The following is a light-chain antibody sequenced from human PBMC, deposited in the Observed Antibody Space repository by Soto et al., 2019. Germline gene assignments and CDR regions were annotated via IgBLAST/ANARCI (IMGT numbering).Light chain of an antibody. CDR2: WAS. CDR3: QQYYGNPYT. V-gene: IGKV4-1*01. J-gene: IGKJ2*01. CDR1: QSVLYSPNNKNY. Sequence: DIVLTQSPDSLTVSLGERATINCKSSQSVLYSPNNKNYLAWYRQKPGQPPKLLIYWASTRESGVPDRFSGSGSGTDFTLTISSLQAEDVAIYYCQQYYGNPYTLAQGTKLEIK.